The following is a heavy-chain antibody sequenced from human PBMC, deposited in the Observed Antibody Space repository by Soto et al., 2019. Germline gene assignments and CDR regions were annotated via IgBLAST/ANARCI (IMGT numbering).Heavy chain of an antibody. CDR1: GGSISSGNYY. D-gene: IGHD3-3*01. J-gene: IGHJ4*02. V-gene: IGHV4-30-4*01. CDR3: ARGRFLEWLVFDD. CDR2: IYYSGST. Sequence: PXETLSLPCTVSGGSISSGNYYWSWIRQPPGKGLEWIGYIYYSGSTYYNPSLKSRVTISVDTSKNQFSLKLSSVTAADTAVYYCARGRFLEWLVFDDWGQGTLVTVSS.